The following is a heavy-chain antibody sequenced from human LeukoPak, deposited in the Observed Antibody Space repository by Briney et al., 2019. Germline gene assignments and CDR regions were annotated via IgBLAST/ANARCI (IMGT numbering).Heavy chain of an antibody. D-gene: IGHD6-13*01. CDR3: AKDRGGGIAAAANDY. CDR1: GFTFSSYG. J-gene: IGHJ4*02. Sequence: GGSLRLSCAASGFTFSSYGMSWVRQAPGKGLEWVSAISGSGGSTYYADSVKGRFTISRDNSKNTLYLQMNSLRAEDTAVYYCAKDRGGGIAAAANDYWGQGTLVTVSS. CDR2: ISGSGGST. V-gene: IGHV3-23*01.